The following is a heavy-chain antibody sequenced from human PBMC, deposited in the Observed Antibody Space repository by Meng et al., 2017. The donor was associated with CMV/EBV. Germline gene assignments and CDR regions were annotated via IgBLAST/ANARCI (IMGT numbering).Heavy chain of an antibody. CDR2: IIPILGIA. Sequence: SVKVSCKASGGTFSSYAISWVRQAPGQGLEWMGGIIPILGIANYAQKFQGRVTVTADKSTSTAYMELSSLRSEDTAVYYCASKLGVNYYYGMDVWGQGTTVTVSS. CDR1: GGTFSSYA. D-gene: IGHD1-7*01. V-gene: IGHV1-69*10. J-gene: IGHJ6*02. CDR3: ASKLGVNYYYGMDV.